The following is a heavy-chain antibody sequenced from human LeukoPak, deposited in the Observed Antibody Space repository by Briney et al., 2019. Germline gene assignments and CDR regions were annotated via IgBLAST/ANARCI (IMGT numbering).Heavy chain of an antibody. CDR1: GYTFTGYY. D-gene: IGHD2-21*01. CDR2: INPNSGGT. V-gene: IGHV1-2*02. Sequence: GASVKVSCKASGYTFTGYYMHWVRQAPGQGLEWMGWINPNSGGTNYAQKFQGRVTMTRDTSISTAYMELSRLRSDDTAVYYCARASGVVVVYMDVWRKGTTVTVSS. J-gene: IGHJ6*03. CDR3: ARASGVVVVYMDV.